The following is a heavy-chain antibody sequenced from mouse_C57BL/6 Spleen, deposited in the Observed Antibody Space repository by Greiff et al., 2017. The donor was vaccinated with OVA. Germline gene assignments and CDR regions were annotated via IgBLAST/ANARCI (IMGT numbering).Heavy chain of an antibody. CDR2: FHPNSGST. Sequence: QVQLQQPGAELVKPGASVKLSCKASGYTFTSYWMHWVKQRPGQGLEWIGMFHPNSGSTNYNEKFKSKATLTVDKSSSTAYMQLSSLTSEDSAVYYCARSYYSNYERFAYWGQGTLVTVSA. D-gene: IGHD2-5*01. CDR3: ARSYYSNYERFAY. CDR1: GYTFTSYW. J-gene: IGHJ3*01. V-gene: IGHV1-64*01.